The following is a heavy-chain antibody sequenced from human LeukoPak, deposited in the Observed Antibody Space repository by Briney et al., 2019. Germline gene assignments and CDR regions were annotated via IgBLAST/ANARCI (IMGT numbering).Heavy chain of an antibody. CDR2: IYYSGST. CDR3: ARALGYYGDYAYAFDI. Sequence: SETLSLTCTVSGGSISSYYWSWIRQPPGKGLEWIGYIYYSGSTNYNPSLKSRVTISVDTSKNQFSLKLSSVTAADTAVYYCARALGYYGDYAYAFDIWGQGTMVTVSS. CDR1: GGSISSYY. J-gene: IGHJ3*02. V-gene: IGHV4-59*12. D-gene: IGHD4-17*01.